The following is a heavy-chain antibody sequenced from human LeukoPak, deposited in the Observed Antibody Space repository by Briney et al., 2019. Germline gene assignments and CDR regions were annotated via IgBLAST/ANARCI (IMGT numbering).Heavy chain of an antibody. J-gene: IGHJ3*02. Sequence: SQTLSLTCAISGDSVSSNSAAWNWIRQSPSRGLEWLGRTYYRSKWYNDYAVSVKSRITINPDTSKNQFSLQLNSVTPEDTAVYYCARSVYYYDSSGYHDAFDTWGQGTMVTVSS. CDR1: GDSVSSNSAA. CDR3: ARSVYYYDSSGYHDAFDT. D-gene: IGHD3-22*01. V-gene: IGHV6-1*01. CDR2: TYYRSKWYN.